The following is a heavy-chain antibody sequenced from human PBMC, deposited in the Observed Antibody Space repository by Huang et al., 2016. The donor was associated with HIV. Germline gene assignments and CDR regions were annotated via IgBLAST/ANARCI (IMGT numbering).Heavy chain of an antibody. CDR1: GFTVSTNY. CDR3: AKEGDTGAALGY. Sequence: EVQLVESGGGLIQPGGSLRLSCAASGFTVSTNYMTWVRQAPGKGLEWVSLIYSGGTTDDADSVKGRFTISRDDSENTLYLHMTSLRAGDTAVYYCAKEGDTGAALGYWGQGTLVTVS. D-gene: IGHD2-8*02. CDR2: IYSGGTT. V-gene: IGHV3-53*01. J-gene: IGHJ4*02.